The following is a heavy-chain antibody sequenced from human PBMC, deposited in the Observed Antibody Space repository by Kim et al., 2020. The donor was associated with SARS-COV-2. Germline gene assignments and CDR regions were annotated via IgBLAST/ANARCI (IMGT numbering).Heavy chain of an antibody. J-gene: IGHJ6*03. CDR1: GFTFSSYA. Sequence: GGSLRLSCAASGFTFSSYAIHWVRQAPGKGLEWVALISYDGSHKYYADSVKGRFTISRDNSKNTVFLQLNSLRAEDTAAYYCAREQGLPGAIQYYYYMDVWGKGTTVTVSS. CDR2: ISYDGSHK. CDR3: AREQGLPGAIQYYYYMDV. D-gene: IGHD2-2*02. V-gene: IGHV3-30-3*01.